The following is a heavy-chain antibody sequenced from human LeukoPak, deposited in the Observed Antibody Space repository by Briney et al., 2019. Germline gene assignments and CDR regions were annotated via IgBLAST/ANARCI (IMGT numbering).Heavy chain of an antibody. Sequence: SVKVSCTASGGTFSSYAISWVRQAPGQGLEWMGGIIPIFGTANYAQKFQGRVTITADESTSTAYMELSSLRSEDTAVYYCARGEDDYYDSSGYYLLDYWGQGTLVTVSS. J-gene: IGHJ4*02. CDR1: GGTFSSYA. CDR3: ARGEDDYYDSSGYYLLDY. CDR2: IIPIFGTA. V-gene: IGHV1-69*13. D-gene: IGHD3-22*01.